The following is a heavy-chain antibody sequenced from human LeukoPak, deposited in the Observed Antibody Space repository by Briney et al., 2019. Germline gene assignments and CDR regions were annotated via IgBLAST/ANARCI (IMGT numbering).Heavy chain of an antibody. D-gene: IGHD6-13*01. Sequence: SETLSLTCAVYGGSFSGYYWSWIRQPPGKGLEWIGEINHSGSTNYNPSLKSRVTISVDTSKNQFSLKLSSVTAADTAVYYCARDSSSWSYAFDIWGQGTMVTVSS. CDR3: ARDSSSWSYAFDI. J-gene: IGHJ3*02. CDR1: GGSFSGYY. V-gene: IGHV4-34*01. CDR2: INHSGST.